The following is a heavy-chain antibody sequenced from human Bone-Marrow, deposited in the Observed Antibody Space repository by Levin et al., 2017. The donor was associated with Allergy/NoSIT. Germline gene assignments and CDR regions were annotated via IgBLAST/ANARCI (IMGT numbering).Heavy chain of an antibody. V-gene: IGHV3-30*18. CDR2: ISYDGSYK. Sequence: GGSLRLSCAASGFTFSSYGIHWVRQAPGKGLEWVAVISYDGSYKNYGDSVKGRFTISRDNSKNTLYLQMNSLRGEDTAVYYGAKGSRKYYYYYMDVWGKGTTVTVSS. J-gene: IGHJ6*03. CDR3: AKGSRKYYYYYMDV. D-gene: IGHD3-10*01. CDR1: GFTFSSYG.